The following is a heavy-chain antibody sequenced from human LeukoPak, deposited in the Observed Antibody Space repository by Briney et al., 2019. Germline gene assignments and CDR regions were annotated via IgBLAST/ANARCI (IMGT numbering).Heavy chain of an antibody. CDR1: GFTFDDYA. D-gene: IGHD3-3*01. CDR2: IYSGGST. CDR3: ASVYYDFWSGYFDY. Sequence: GGSLRLSCAASGFTFDDYAMHWVRQAPGKGLEWVSVIYSGGSTYYADSVKGRFTISRHNSKNTLYLQMNSLRAEDTAVYYCASVYYDFWSGYFDYWGQGTLVTVSS. J-gene: IGHJ4*02. V-gene: IGHV3-53*04.